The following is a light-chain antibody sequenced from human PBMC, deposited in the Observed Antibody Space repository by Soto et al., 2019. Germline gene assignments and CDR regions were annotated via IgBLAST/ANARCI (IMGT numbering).Light chain of an antibody. J-gene: IGKJ5*01. Sequence: EIVLTQSPGTLSLSPGERATLSCRASQSVSRSYLAWYQQKPGQAPRLLIYYISTRATGIPARFSGSGSGTEFTLTINSLKSEDSAVYYCQQHNQWTITFGQGTRLEIK. V-gene: IGKV3D-20*02. CDR2: YIS. CDR3: QQHNQWTIT. CDR1: QSVSRSY.